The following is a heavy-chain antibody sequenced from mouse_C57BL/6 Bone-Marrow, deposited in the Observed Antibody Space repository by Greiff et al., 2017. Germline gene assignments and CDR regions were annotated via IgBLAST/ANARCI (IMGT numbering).Heavy chain of an antibody. D-gene: IGHD3-2*02. CDR2: IWSGGST. Sequence: QVQLKESGPGLVQPSQSLSITCTVSGFSLTSYGVHWVRQSPGKGLEWLGVIWSGGSTDYNAAFISRLSISKDNSKSQVFFKMNSLQADDTAIYYCARGAQATYAMDYWGQGTSVTVSS. V-gene: IGHV2-2*01. CDR1: GFSLTSYG. J-gene: IGHJ4*01. CDR3: ARGAQATYAMDY.